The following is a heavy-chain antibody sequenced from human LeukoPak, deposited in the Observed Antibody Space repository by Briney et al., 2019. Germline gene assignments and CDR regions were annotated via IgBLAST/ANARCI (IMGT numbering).Heavy chain of an antibody. V-gene: IGHV1-46*02. CDR1: PYTFDKYY. Sequence: ASVKVSCKASPYTFDKYYIHWVRQAPGQGLEWMGVINPSGRSTSYAQQFQGRVTVTRDTSTSTVYMDLSGLRSEDSAVYYCARDSLELQRRNWFDPWGQGTLATVSS. J-gene: IGHJ5*02. D-gene: IGHD1-7*01. CDR2: INPSGRST. CDR3: ARDSLELQRRNWFDP.